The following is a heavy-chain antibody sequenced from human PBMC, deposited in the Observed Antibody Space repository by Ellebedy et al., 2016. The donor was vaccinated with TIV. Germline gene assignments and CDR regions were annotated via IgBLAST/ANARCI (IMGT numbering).Heavy chain of an antibody. Sequence: MPSETLSLTCAVSGGSTSSGHWWNWVRQSPSKGLEWIGEIHPSGSTTYNPSLKSRLTLLVDTSKNQFSLRLSSVTAADTTVYYCARSPCWYYYDHWGQGTLVTVSS. CDR3: ARSPCWYYYDH. CDR1: GGSTSSGHW. V-gene: IGHV4-4*02. D-gene: IGHD3-10*01. CDR2: IHPSGST. J-gene: IGHJ4*02.